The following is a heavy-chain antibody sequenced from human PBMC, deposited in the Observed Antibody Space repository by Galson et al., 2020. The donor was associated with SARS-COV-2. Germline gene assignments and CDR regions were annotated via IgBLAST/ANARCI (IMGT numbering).Heavy chain of an antibody. V-gene: IGHV4-34*01. D-gene: IGHD3-22*01. Sequence: SETLSLTCAVYGGSFTGYYWNWIRQPPGKGLEWIGDINYSGSTNYNPSLKNRVTISVDTSKNQFSLRLNSVTAADTAVYYCARARRWGVMIITQLYFFDQWGQGTLVTVSS. CDR2: INYSGST. CDR3: ARARRWGVMIITQLYFFDQ. J-gene: IGHJ4*02. CDR1: GGSFTGYY.